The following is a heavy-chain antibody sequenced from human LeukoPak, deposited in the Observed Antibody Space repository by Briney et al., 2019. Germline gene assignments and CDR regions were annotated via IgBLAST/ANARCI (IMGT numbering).Heavy chain of an antibody. CDR1: GGTFSKYA. V-gene: IGHV1-69*05. CDR2: IIPFLDTS. Sequence: SVKVSCKASGGTFSKYALSWVRQAPGQGLEWMGAIIPFLDTSNYPPKFQDRVTITTDESTSTAYMELSSLRSDDTAVYYCARAQAGNYDWPLDLWGQGTLVTVSS. J-gene: IGHJ5*02. D-gene: IGHD5-12*01. CDR3: ARAQAGNYDWPLDL.